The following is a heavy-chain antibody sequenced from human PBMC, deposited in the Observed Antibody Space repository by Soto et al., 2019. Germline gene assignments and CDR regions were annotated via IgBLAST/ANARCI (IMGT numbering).Heavy chain of an antibody. CDR1: GFTFSSYG. Sequence: QVQLVESGGGVVQPGRSLRLSCAASGFTFSSYGMHWVRQAPGKGLEGVAVIWYDGSNKYYAESVKGRFTISRDNSKNTLYLQMNSLRAEDTAVYYCARGGGDIVVVPAATYYFDYWGQGTLVPVSS. V-gene: IGHV3-33*01. CDR3: ARGGGDIVVVPAATYYFDY. D-gene: IGHD2-2*01. J-gene: IGHJ4*02. CDR2: IWYDGSNK.